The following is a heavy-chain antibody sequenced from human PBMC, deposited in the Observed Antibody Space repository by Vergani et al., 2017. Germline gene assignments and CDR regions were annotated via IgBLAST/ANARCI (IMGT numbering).Heavy chain of an antibody. V-gene: IGHV4-59*11. J-gene: IGHJ5*02. CDR1: FDSIRNLY. CDR3: ASDTPSGQRADR. Sequence: QVQLQESGPGLVKSSETLSLTCSVSFDSIRNLYCNWIRQPPGKGLEWIGSIHYSENTNYNPSLKTRVTISVDTSKNQFSLTLTSVTAADTAVYYCASDTPSGQRADRWVQGILVTVTS. CDR2: IHYSENT. D-gene: IGHD2-15*01.